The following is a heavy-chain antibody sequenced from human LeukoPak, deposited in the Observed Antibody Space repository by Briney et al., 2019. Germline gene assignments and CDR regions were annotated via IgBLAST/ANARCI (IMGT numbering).Heavy chain of an antibody. Sequence: SGGSLRLSCAASGFTFSSYSMNWVRQAPGKGLEWVSSISSSSSYIYYADSVKGRFTISRDNAKNSLYLQMNSLRAEDTAVYYCARGFGYYDSSGSNFWGQGTLVTVSS. V-gene: IGHV3-21*01. J-gene: IGHJ4*02. CDR3: ARGFGYYDSSGSNF. D-gene: IGHD3-22*01. CDR2: ISSSSSYI. CDR1: GFTFSSYS.